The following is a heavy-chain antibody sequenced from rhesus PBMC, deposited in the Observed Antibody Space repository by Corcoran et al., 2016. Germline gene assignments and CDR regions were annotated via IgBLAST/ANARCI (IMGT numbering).Heavy chain of an antibody. D-gene: IGHD6-31*01. J-gene: IGHJ4*01. CDR1: GFLFSNYY. CDR2: IRNKANSYTT. CDR3: SSGHFDY. V-gene: IGHV3-13*01. Sequence: EVQLVESGGGLVQHGGSLRLSCAAPGFLFSNYYMHWVRTAQGKGLEGVGLIRNKANSYTTEYAAAVKGRFTISRDDSKNTLYLQMSSLKTEDTALYYCSSGHFDYWGQGVLVTVSS.